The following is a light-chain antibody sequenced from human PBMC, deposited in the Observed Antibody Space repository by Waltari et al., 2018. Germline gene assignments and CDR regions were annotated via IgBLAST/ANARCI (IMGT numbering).Light chain of an antibody. V-gene: IGLV2-23*02. J-gene: IGLJ2*01. Sequence: QSALTQPASVSWSPAQPGTISCTGTSREVGTCKPVPWYQQHPGKAPKLMIYAVSKRPSGVSDRFSGSKSGDMASLTISGLQPEDEAEYFCSSYAGSSKGVFGGGTKVTVL. CDR3: SSYAGSSKGV. CDR1: SREVGTCKP. CDR2: AVS.